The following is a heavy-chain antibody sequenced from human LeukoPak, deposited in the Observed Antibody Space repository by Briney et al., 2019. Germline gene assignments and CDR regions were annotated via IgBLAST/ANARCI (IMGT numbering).Heavy chain of an antibody. Sequence: GGSLRLSCAASGFTVSSNYMSWVRQAPGKGLEWVSVIYSGGSTYYADSVKGRFTISRDNSKNTLYLQMNSLRAEDTAVYYCASSHCGGDCYSGIFDYWGQGTLVTVSS. J-gene: IGHJ4*02. V-gene: IGHV3-53*01. CDR1: GFTVSSNY. CDR2: IYSGGST. D-gene: IGHD2-21*02. CDR3: ASSHCGGDCYSGIFDY.